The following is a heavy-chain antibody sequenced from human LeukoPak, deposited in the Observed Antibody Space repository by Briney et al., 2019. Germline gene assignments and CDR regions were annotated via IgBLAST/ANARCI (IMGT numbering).Heavy chain of an antibody. CDR1: SGSINNHY. CDR2: IYDSWNT. V-gene: IGHV4-59*11. J-gene: IGHJ4*02. CDR3: ARDQIGYGLDY. D-gene: IGHD5-18*01. Sequence: PSETLSLTCIVSSGSINNHYWSWIRHPPGKGLEWIGYIYDSWNTNYNPSLQSRVTISMDASRNQFSLNLTSVTAADTAVYCARDQIGYGLDYWGQGTLVTVSS.